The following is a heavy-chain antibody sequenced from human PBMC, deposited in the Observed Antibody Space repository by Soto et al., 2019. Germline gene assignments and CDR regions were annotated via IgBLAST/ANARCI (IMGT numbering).Heavy chain of an antibody. CDR1: GGSFSDYY. J-gene: IGHJ4*02. Sequence: PSETLSLTCTVYGGSFSDYYWRWSRQPPGKGLEWIGEINHSGSTNYNPSLKSRVTISVDTSKNQFSLKLSSVTAADTAVYYCARVKGSSPDYWGQGTLVTVSS. V-gene: IGHV4-34*01. D-gene: IGHD6-6*01. CDR3: ARVKGSSPDY. CDR2: INHSGST.